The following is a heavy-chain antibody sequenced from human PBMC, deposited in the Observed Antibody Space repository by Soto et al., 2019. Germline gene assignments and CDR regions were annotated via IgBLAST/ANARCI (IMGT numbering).Heavy chain of an antibody. Sequence: GGSLRLSCAASGFTFSNAWINWVRQAPGMGLEWVGRIKSIRDGGTTDFAAPVKARFAISRDDSKNMVYLQITSLNTEDTAVYYCSTDSHFSSVFIWQDYWGHGTLVTVSS. CDR2: IKSIRDGGTT. CDR1: GFTFSNAW. V-gene: IGHV3-15*07. CDR3: STDSHFSSVFIWQDY. D-gene: IGHD3-10*01. J-gene: IGHJ4*01.